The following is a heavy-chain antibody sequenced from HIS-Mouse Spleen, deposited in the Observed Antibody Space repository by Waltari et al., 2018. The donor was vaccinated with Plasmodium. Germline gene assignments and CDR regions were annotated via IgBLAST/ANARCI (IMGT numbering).Heavy chain of an antibody. J-gene: IGHJ2*01. CDR1: GGSFSGYY. V-gene: IGHV4-34*01. CDR3: AREIIHWYFDL. CDR2: INHSGST. Sequence: QVQLQQWGAGLLKPSETLSLTCAVYGGSFSGYYWSWIRQPPGKGLEWIAEINHSGSTNYNPSLKSRVTISVDTSKNQFSLKLSSVTAADTAVYYCAREIIHWYFDLWGRGTLVTVSS.